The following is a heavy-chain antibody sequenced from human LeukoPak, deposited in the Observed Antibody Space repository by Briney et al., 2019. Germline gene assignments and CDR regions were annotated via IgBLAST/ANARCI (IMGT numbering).Heavy chain of an antibody. Sequence: ASVKVSCKASGYTFTSYDINWVRQAAGQGLEWMGWMNPNSGNTGYAQKFQGRVTMTRNTSISTAYMELSSLRSEDTAVYYCAVSHSSGYYYDAFDIWGQGTMVTVSS. J-gene: IGHJ3*02. CDR1: GYTFTSYD. V-gene: IGHV1-8*01. CDR3: AVSHSSGYYYDAFDI. CDR2: MNPNSGNT. D-gene: IGHD3-22*01.